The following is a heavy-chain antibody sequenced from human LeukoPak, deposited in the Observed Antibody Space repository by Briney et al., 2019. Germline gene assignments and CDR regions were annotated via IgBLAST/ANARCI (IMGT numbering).Heavy chain of an antibody. V-gene: IGHV3-21*01. CDR2: ISSSSSYI. D-gene: IGHD3-16*02. CDR3: ARAVAIVWFDP. Sequence: GGSLRLSCAASGFTFSSYSMNWVRQAPGKGLEWVSSISSSSSYIYYAGSVKGRFTISRDNAKNSLYLQMNSLRAEDTAVYYCARAVAIVWFDPWGQGTLVTVSS. CDR1: GFTFSSYS. J-gene: IGHJ5*02.